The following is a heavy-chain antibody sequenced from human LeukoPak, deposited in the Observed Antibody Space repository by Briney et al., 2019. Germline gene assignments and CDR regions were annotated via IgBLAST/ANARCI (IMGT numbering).Heavy chain of an antibody. CDR1: GFTFSSYS. CDR3: ARDPPFIIGTTFFDY. J-gene: IGHJ4*02. D-gene: IGHD1-20*01. Sequence: GGSLRLSCAASGFTFSSYSMNWVRQAPGKGLEWASSISTSSTYIYYADSVKGRFTISRDNAKNSLYLQMNSLRAEDTAVYYCARDPPFIIGTTFFDYWGQGTLVTVSS. CDR2: ISTSSTYI. V-gene: IGHV3-21*01.